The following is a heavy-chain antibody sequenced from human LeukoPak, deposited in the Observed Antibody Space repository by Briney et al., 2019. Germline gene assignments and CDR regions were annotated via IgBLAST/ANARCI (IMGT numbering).Heavy chain of an antibody. D-gene: IGHD3-10*01. CDR2: IHYDGSDK. J-gene: IGHJ4*02. V-gene: IGHV3-30*02. CDR1: GFTFSSYG. Sequence: GGSLRLSCGASGFTFSSYGMHWVRQPPTKGLEWVTFIHYDGSDKDYADSVKGRFTISRDNAKNSLYLQMNSLRAEDTAVYYCAREEALLWFGELLIGGYDYWGQGTLVTVSS. CDR3: AREEALLWFGELLIGGYDY.